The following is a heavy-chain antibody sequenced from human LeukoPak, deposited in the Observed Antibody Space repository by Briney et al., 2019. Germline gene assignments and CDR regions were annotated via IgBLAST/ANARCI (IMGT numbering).Heavy chain of an antibody. CDR3: AKDSGSRYCSSTSCYFFDY. CDR2: IWYDGSNK. D-gene: IGHD2-2*01. Sequence: PGRSLRLSCAASGFTFSSYGMHWVRQAPGKGLEWVAVIWYDGSNKYYADSVKGRFTISRDNSKNTLYLQMNSLRAEDTAVYYCAKDSGSRYCSSTSCYFFDYWGQGTLVTVSS. J-gene: IGHJ4*02. V-gene: IGHV3-33*06. CDR1: GFTFSSYG.